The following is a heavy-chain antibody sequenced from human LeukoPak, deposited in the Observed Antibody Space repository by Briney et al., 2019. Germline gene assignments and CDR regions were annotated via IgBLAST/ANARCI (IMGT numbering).Heavy chain of an antibody. V-gene: IGHV1-2*02. J-gene: IGHJ1*01. Sequence: ASVKVSCKASGYTFTGYYMHWVRQAPGQGLEWMGWINPNSGGTNYAQKFQGRVTMTRDTSISTAYMELSRLRSDDTAVYYCASAAGIAVAGPGNFQHWGQGTLVTVSS. CDR3: ASAAGIAVAGPGNFQH. CDR1: GYTFTGYY. D-gene: IGHD6-19*01. CDR2: INPNSGGT.